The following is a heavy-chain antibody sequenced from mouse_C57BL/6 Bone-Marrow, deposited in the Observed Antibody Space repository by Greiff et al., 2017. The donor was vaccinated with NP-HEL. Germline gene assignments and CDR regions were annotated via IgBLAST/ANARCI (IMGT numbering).Heavy chain of an antibody. Sequence: DVKLVESGGGLVQPKGSLKLSCAASGFSFNTYAMNWVRQAPGKGLEWVARIRSKSNNYATYYADSVKDRFTITRDDSESMLYLQMNNLKTEDTAMDYSVRPLGGDAYWGQGTLVTVSA. CDR1: GFSFNTYA. CDR3: VRPLGGDAY. V-gene: IGHV10-1*01. CDR2: IRSKSNNYAT. D-gene: IGHD4-1*01. J-gene: IGHJ3*01.